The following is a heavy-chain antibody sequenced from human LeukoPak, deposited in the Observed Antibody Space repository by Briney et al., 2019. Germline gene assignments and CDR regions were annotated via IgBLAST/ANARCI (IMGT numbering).Heavy chain of an antibody. CDR2: INHSGNT. CDR1: GGSFSGYY. D-gene: IGHD6-19*01. J-gene: IGHJ4*02. V-gene: IGHV4-34*01. Sequence: SETLSLTCAVYGGSFSGYYWNWIRQSPGKGLEWIGEINHSGNTNYNPSLKSRVTISVDTSKNQFSLKLSSVTAADTAVYYCAREGPGYSSGWYTAYWGQGTLVTVSS. CDR3: AREGPGYSSGWYTAY.